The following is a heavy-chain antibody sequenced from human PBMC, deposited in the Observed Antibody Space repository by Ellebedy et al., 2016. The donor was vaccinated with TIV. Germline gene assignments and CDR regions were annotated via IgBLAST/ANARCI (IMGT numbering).Heavy chain of an antibody. Sequence: SLKISCAASGFTFDDYAMHWVRQVPGKGLEWVSGIGWNSGIKGYADSVKGRFTVSRDNTKHSLDLQMNSLRAEDTGLYYCAKDLGAGLYSGYAAFDLWGQGTMVTVSS. CDR2: IGWNSGIK. J-gene: IGHJ3*01. CDR3: AKDLGAGLYSGYAAFDL. CDR1: GFTFDDYA. V-gene: IGHV3-9*01. D-gene: IGHD5-12*01.